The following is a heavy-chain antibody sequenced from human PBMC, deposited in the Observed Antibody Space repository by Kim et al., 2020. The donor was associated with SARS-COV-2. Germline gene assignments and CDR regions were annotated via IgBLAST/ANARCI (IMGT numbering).Heavy chain of an antibody. D-gene: IGHD3-3*01. V-gene: IGHV1-18*04. J-gene: IGHJ4*02. CDR3: ARAPLDFWSGYHLDY. Sequence: ASVKVSCKASGYTFTSYGISWVRQAPGQGLEWMGWISAYNGNTNYAQKLQGRVTMTTDTFTSTAYMELRSLRSDDTAVYYCARAPLDFWSGYHLDYWGQGTLVTVSS. CDR1: GYTFTSYG. CDR2: ISAYNGNT.